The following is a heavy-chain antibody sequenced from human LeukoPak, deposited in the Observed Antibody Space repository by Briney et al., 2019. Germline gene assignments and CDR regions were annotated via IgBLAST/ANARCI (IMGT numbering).Heavy chain of an antibody. J-gene: IGHJ4*02. D-gene: IGHD3-3*01. CDR2: IKQDGGEK. CDR3: TRDRVITIFGVASS. V-gene: IGHV3-7*01. Sequence: GGSLRLSCAASGFTFSSYTMNWVRQAPGKGLEWVANIKQDGGEKYFVDSVKGRFTISRDNAKNSLYLQMNSLRAEDTAVYYCTRDRVITIFGVASSWGQGTLVTVSS. CDR1: GFTFSSYT.